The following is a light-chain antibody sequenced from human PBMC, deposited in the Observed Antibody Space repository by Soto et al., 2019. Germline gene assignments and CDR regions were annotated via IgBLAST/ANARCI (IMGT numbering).Light chain of an antibody. Sequence: EVVSTKFPGTLSLSPGERATLSCRASQSVSSSYLAWYQQKPGQAPRLLIYGASSRATGIPDRFSGSGSGTDFTLTISRLEPEDFAVYYCQQYGSSPVTFGQGTKVEIK. CDR2: GAS. J-gene: IGKJ1*01. V-gene: IGKV3-20*01. CDR1: QSVSSSY. CDR3: QQYGSSPVT.